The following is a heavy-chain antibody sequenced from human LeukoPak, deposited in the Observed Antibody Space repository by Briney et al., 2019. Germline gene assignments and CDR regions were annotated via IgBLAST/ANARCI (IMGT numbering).Heavy chain of an antibody. CDR1: GFTFSTYN. D-gene: IGHD3-22*01. CDR3: ARPTQDYYDSLSAFDI. J-gene: IGHJ3*02. Sequence: PGGSLRLSCAASGFTFSTYNMNWVRRTPGKGLEWVSSITTSSSYMFYADSVRGRFTISRDNAENSLYLQMNSLRDEDTAVYYCARPTQDYYDSLSAFDIWGQGTMVTVSS. V-gene: IGHV3-21*01. CDR2: ITTSSSYM.